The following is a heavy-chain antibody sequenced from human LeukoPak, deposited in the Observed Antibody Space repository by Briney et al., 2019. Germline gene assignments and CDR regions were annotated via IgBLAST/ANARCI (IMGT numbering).Heavy chain of an antibody. CDR1: GFTFRNYG. Sequence: GGSLGLSCAASGFTFRNYGMHWVRQAPGKGLEWVAVISYDGSNKYYADSVKGRFTISRDNSKRTLFLQTDSLRGEDTAVYYCANGGYYSLDSWGQGTLVTVSS. V-gene: IGHV3-30*18. CDR3: ANGGYYSLDS. D-gene: IGHD2-15*01. CDR2: ISYDGSNK. J-gene: IGHJ4*02.